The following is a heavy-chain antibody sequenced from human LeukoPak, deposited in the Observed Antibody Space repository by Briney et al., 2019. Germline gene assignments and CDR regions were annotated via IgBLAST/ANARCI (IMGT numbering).Heavy chain of an antibody. Sequence: GESLKISCKGSGYSFTSYWIGWVRQMPGKGLGWIGIIYPGDSDTRYSPSFQGQVTISADKSISTAYLQWSGLKASDTAMYYCARRAIPDYYYYMDVWGKGTTVTVSS. CDR2: IYPGDSDT. J-gene: IGHJ6*03. CDR1: GYSFTSYW. CDR3: ARRAIPDYYYYMDV. V-gene: IGHV5-51*01.